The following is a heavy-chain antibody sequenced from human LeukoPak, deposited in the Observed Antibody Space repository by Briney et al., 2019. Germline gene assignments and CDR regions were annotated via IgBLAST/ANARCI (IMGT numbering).Heavy chain of an antibody. CDR2: ISGSGGST. CDR1: GFTFSSYA. CDR3: AKDEEYYYDSSPPDY. Sequence: GGSLRLSCAASGFTFSSYAMSWVRQAPGKGLERVSAISGSGGSTYYADSVKGRFTISRDTSKNTLYPQMNSLRVEDTAVYYCAKDEEYYYDSSPPDYWGQGTLVTVSS. V-gene: IGHV3-23*01. D-gene: IGHD3-22*01. J-gene: IGHJ4*02.